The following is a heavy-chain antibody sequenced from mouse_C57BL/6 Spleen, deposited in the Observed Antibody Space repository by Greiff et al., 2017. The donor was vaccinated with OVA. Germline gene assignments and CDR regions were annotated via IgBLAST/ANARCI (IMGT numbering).Heavy chain of an antibody. CDR3: ARWGTGPYFDD. CDR1: GYTFTDYN. D-gene: IGHD4-1*01. V-gene: IGHV1-22*01. Sequence: VQLKQSGPELVKPGASVKMSCKASGYTFTDYNMHWVKQSHGKRLEWIGYINPNNGGTSYNQKFKGKATLPGNKSSSTAYMERRSLTSEDSAVYYCARWGTGPYFDDWGQGTTLTVSS. CDR2: INPNNGGT. J-gene: IGHJ2*01.